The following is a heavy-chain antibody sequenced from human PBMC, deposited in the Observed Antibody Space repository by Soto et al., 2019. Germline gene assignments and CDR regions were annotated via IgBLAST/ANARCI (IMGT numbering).Heavy chain of an antibody. CDR3: ARQSVLRYVDWPLDY. J-gene: IGHJ4*02. Sequence: PSQTPSLTSAISADSVSSNSAAWNWIRQSPSRGLEWLGRTYYRSKWYNDYAVSVKSRITINPDTSKNQFSLQLNSVTPEDTAVYYCARQSVLRYVDWPLDYWGQGTLVTVSS. V-gene: IGHV6-1*01. CDR1: ADSVSSNSAA. CDR2: TYYRSKWYN. D-gene: IGHD3-9*01.